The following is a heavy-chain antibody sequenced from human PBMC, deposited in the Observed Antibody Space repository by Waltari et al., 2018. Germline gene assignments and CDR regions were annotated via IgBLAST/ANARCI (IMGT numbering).Heavy chain of an antibody. D-gene: IGHD2-21*01. CDR2: VGGSGAAT. CDR3: AKRGAPGELWFFDY. Sequence: EVQLLESGGGLVQPGGSLRLSCTVSGFTFRDYAMTWVRQAPGKGLEWVALVGGSGAATYYADSVKGRFSISRDNSRNTLYLQMNSLRAEDTAMYYCAKRGAPGELWFFDYWGQGNLVTVSS. CDR1: GFTFRDYA. V-gene: IGHV3-23*01. J-gene: IGHJ4*02.